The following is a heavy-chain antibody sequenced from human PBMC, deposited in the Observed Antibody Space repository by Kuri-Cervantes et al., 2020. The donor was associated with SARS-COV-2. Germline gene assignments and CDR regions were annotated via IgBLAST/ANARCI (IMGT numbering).Heavy chain of an antibody. J-gene: IGHJ6*03. CDR3: ARGRSGSYYKGEEGYYYYYYMDV. CDR1: GYTFTGYY. CDR2: INPNSGGT. D-gene: IGHD3-10*01. Sequence: ASVKVSCKASGYTFTGYYMHWVRQAPGQGLEWMGWINPNSGGTNYAQKFQGRVTMTRDTSISTAYMELSSLRSEDTAVYYCARGRSGSYYKGEEGYYYYYYMDVWGKGTTVTVSS. V-gene: IGHV1-2*02.